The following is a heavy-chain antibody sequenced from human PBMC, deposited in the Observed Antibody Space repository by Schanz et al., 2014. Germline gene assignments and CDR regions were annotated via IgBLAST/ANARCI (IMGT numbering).Heavy chain of an antibody. CDR3: AKDHFGHYDSSGCSDCYYYGMDV. D-gene: IGHD3-22*01. CDR1: GFTVNTNY. CDR2: IYINSGST. Sequence: EVQLVESGGGLIQPGGSLRLSCAVSGFTVNTNYMSWVRQAPGKGLEWISSIYINSGSTQYADSVKGRFTISRDNSKNPLFLQVNSLRAEDTAVYYCAKDHFGHYDSSGCSDCYYYGMDVWGQGTTVTVSS. J-gene: IGHJ6*02. V-gene: IGHV3-66*03.